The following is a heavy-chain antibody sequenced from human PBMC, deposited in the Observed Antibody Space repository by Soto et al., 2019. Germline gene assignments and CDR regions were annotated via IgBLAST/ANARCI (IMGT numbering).Heavy chain of an antibody. CDR2: IYYSVIT. Sequence: SETLSRTCTVSCGSISSGGYYCSWIRQHPGKGLEWIGYIYYSVITYYNPSLKSRVTISVDTSKNQFSLKLSSVTAADTAVYYCARRRIKCEYCSGGSCCFEYWGQGTMVTVSS. D-gene: IGHD2-15*01. J-gene: IGHJ4*02. CDR3: ARRRIKCEYCSGGSCCFEY. CDR1: CGSISSGGYY. V-gene: IGHV4-31*03.